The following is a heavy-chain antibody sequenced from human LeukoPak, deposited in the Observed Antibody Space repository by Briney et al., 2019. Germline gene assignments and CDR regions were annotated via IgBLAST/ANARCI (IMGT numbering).Heavy chain of an antibody. Sequence: GGSLRLSCAASGFTFSSAWMTWVRQAPGKGLEWVGRIKSKIDGGTAEYAAPVKGRFTISRDDSQNTMYIQMNSLRPEDTAVYYCTTAPDSMDCWGQGTLVTVSS. CDR2: IKSKIDGGTA. CDR1: GFTFSSAW. CDR3: TTAPDSMDC. V-gene: IGHV3-15*01. D-gene: IGHD3-3*01. J-gene: IGHJ4*02.